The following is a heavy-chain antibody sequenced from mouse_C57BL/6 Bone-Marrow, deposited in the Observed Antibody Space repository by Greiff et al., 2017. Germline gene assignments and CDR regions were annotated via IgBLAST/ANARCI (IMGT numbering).Heavy chain of an antibody. Sequence: QVQLQQPGAELVKPGASVKLSCKASGYTFTSYWMHWVKQRPGRGLEWIGRIDPNSGGTKYNEKFTSKATLTVDKPYSTALMQLSILTSEDSAVYYCARSRTNYSNRYAMDYWGQGTSVTVAS. CDR1: GYTFTSYW. J-gene: IGHJ4*01. CDR2: IDPNSGGT. D-gene: IGHD2-5*01. V-gene: IGHV1-72*01. CDR3: ARSRTNYSNRYAMDY.